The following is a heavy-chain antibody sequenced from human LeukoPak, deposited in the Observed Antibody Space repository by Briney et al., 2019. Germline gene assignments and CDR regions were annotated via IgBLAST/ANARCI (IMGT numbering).Heavy chain of an antibody. Sequence: GGSLRLSCAASGFTFSSYWMHWVRQAPGKGLMWVSRIKSDGSETSYADSVKDRFTISRDNARNTLYLQMNSLRPEDTAIYYCASDRVFYGLDVWGQGTTVTVSS. CDR1: GFTFSSYW. CDR3: ASDRVFYGLDV. V-gene: IGHV3-74*01. J-gene: IGHJ6*02. CDR2: IKSDGSET.